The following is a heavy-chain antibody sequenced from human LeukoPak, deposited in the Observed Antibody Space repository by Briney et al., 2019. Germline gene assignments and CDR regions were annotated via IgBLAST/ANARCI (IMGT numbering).Heavy chain of an antibody. CDR2: ISSSGSTI. J-gene: IGHJ6*03. CDR3: AKDRGFSYLDV. V-gene: IGHV3-11*04. D-gene: IGHD3-10*01. Sequence: GGSLRLSCAASGFTFSDYYMSWIRQAPGKGLEWVSYISSSGSTIYYADSVKGRFTISRDNAKNSLYLQMNSLRAEDTAVYFCAKDRGFSYLDVWGKGTTVTVSS. CDR1: GFTFSDYY.